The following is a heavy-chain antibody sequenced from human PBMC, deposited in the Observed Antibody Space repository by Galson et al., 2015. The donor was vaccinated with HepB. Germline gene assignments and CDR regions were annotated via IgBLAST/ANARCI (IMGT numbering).Heavy chain of an antibody. V-gene: IGHV3-30*18. Sequence: SLRLSCAASGFTFSSYGMHWVRQAPGKGLEWVAVISYDGSNKYYADSVKGRFTISRDNSKNTLYLQMNSLRAEDTAVYYCAKDPRYYDILTGYYTPHFDYWGQGTPVTVSS. CDR1: GFTFSSYG. J-gene: IGHJ4*02. D-gene: IGHD3-9*01. CDR3: AKDPRYYDILTGYYTPHFDY. CDR2: ISYDGSNK.